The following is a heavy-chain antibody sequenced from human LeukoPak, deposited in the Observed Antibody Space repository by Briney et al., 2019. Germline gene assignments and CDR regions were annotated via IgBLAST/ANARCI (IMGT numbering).Heavy chain of an antibody. CDR3: ARDHEKQRSFDY. CDR1: GFTFSSYS. CDR2: ISSSSSYI. V-gene: IGHV3-21*01. D-gene: IGHD6-25*01. J-gene: IGHJ4*02. Sequence: PGGSLTLSCAASGFTFSSYSMNWVRQAPGKWLEWVSSISSSSSYIYYADSVKGRFTISRDNAKNSLYLQMNSLRAEDTAVYYCARDHEKQRSFDYWGQGTLVTVSS.